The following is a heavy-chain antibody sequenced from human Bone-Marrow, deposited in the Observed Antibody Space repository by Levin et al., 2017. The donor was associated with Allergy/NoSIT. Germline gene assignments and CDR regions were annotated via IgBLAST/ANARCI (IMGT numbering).Heavy chain of an antibody. D-gene: IGHD2-15*01. J-gene: IGHJ3*02. CDR2: ISGSGGST. V-gene: IGHV3-23*01. CDR1: GFTFSSYA. Sequence: GGSLRLSCAASGFTFSSYAMSWVRQAPGKGLEWVSAISGSGGSTYYADSVKGRFTISRDNSKNTLYLQMNSLRAEDTAVYYCAKEGAVVVVAATRELGDAFDIWGQGTMVTVSS. CDR3: AKEGAVVVVAATRELGDAFDI.